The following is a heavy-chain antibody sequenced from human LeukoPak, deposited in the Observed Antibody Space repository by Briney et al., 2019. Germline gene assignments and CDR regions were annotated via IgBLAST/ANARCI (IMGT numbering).Heavy chain of an antibody. D-gene: IGHD2-8*01. Sequence: GGSLRLSCAASGFTFSSHGMNWVRQAPGKGLEWVSGIIPSGHTTYYADSVQGRFTVSRDNSKNTLYLQMNSLRAEDTAMYYCARGNLVLIVSIDAFDIWGQGTRVTVSS. CDR1: GFTFSSHG. CDR3: ARGNLVLIVSIDAFDI. CDR2: IIPSGHTT. J-gene: IGHJ3*02. V-gene: IGHV3-23*01.